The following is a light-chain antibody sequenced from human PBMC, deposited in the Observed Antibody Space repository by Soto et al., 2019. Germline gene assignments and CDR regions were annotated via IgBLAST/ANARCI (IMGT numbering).Light chain of an antibody. CDR3: AAWDDNLSGV. Sequence: QSVLSQPPSASGTPGQTVTISCSGSNSNIGSHAVNWYQQVPGRAPKFLISSNNLRPSGVPDRFSVSKSGTSASRAISGLQSDDEADYYCAAWDDNLSGVFGGGTKVTVL. CDR1: NSNIGSHA. J-gene: IGLJ3*02. V-gene: IGLV1-44*01. CDR2: SNN.